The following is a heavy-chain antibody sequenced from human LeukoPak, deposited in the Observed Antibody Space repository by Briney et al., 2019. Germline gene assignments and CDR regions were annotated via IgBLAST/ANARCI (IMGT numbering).Heavy chain of an antibody. J-gene: IGHJ5*02. CDR2: IYSGGST. D-gene: IGHD3-3*01. Sequence: PGGSLRLSCAASRFTFSTYSMNWVRQAPGKGLEWVSVIYSGGSTYYADSVKGRFTISRDNSKNTLYLQMNSLRAEDTAVYYCARDLVTRLNQYYDFWRFDPWGQGTLVTVSS. V-gene: IGHV3-53*01. CDR3: ARDLVTRLNQYYDFWRFDP. CDR1: RFTFSTYS.